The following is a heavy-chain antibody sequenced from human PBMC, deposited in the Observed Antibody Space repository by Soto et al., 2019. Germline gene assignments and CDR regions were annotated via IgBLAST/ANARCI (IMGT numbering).Heavy chain of an antibody. CDR1: GFTFSSYA. CDR3: ARVPGPAAISYFDY. V-gene: IGHV3-30-3*01. D-gene: IGHD2-2*02. CDR2: ISYDGSNK. Sequence: QVQLVESGGGVVQPGRSLRLSCAASGFTFSSYAMHWVRQAPGKGLEWVAVISYDGSNKYYADSVKGRFTISRDNSKNTLYLQMNSLRAEDTAVYYCARVPGPAAISYFDYWGQGTLVTVSS. J-gene: IGHJ4*02.